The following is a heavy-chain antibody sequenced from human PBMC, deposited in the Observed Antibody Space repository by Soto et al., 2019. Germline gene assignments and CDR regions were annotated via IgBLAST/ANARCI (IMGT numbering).Heavy chain of an antibody. CDR2: FFYGGGT. V-gene: IGHV4-39*01. J-gene: IGHJ4*02. CDR3: TTVASTHFDS. CDR1: GGSISSPSYN. D-gene: IGHD4-17*01. Sequence: QVQLQESGPGLLKPSETLSLTCTVSGGSISSPSYNWGWVRQPPGKGPEWIGSFFYGGGTHYIPSLKGRLAISVDTARSQVSLILTSVTAADTAVYYCTTVASTHFDSWGQGALVTVSS.